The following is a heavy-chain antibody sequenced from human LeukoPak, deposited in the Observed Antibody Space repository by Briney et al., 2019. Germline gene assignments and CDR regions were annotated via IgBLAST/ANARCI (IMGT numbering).Heavy chain of an antibody. CDR3: AKDQQWLAYYFDY. D-gene: IGHD6-19*01. Sequence: PGGSLRLSCAASGFTFSSYGMSWVRQAPGEGLEWVSAISGSGGSTYYADSVKGRFTISRDNSKNTLYLQMNSLRAEDTAVYYCAKDQQWLAYYFDYWGQGTLVTVSS. CDR1: GFTFSSYG. V-gene: IGHV3-23*01. J-gene: IGHJ4*02. CDR2: ISGSGGST.